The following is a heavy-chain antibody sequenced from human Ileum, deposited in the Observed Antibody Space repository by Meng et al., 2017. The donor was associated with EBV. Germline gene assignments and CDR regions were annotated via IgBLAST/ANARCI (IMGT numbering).Heavy chain of an antibody. CDR1: GDSVSDTNYF. D-gene: IGHD3-10*01. CDR2: INSNWNT. J-gene: IGHJ4*02. CDR3: VRVRGDFDY. Sequence: QLQLQESGPGLVKPSETLSLTCLVSGDSVSDTNYFWGWIRQPPGKGLEWIGSINSNWNTYYNPSLTSRVTMSVDTSKNQFSLKLGSVTAADTAVYYCVRVRGDFDYWGQGTLGTVSS. V-gene: IGHV4-39*07.